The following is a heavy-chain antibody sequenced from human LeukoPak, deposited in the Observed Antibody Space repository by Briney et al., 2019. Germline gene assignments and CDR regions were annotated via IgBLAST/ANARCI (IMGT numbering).Heavy chain of an antibody. D-gene: IGHD5-12*01. V-gene: IGHV4-34*01. Sequence: PSETLSLTCAVYGGSLSGYYWSWLRQPTGKGLEGIGEVNHRGSTNYNPSLKSRVTISVDTSKNQFSLKLSSVTAADTAVYYCAREIIVARGAFDIWGQGTMVTVSS. CDR2: VNHRGST. J-gene: IGHJ3*02. CDR3: AREIIVARGAFDI. CDR1: GGSLSGYY.